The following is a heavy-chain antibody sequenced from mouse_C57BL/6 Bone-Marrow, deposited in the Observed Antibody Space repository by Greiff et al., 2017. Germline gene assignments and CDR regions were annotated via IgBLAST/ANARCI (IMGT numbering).Heavy chain of an antibody. J-gene: IGHJ1*03. D-gene: IGHD2-3*01. CDR2: IHPSDSDT. CDR3: SIWDFGLLRYFDV. Sequence: VQLQQPGAELVKPGASVKVSCKASGYTFTSYWMHWVKQRPGQGLEWIGRIHPSDSDTNYNQKFKGKATLTVEKSSSTAYMQLSSLTSEDSAVYYCSIWDFGLLRYFDVWRTGTTVTVSS. V-gene: IGHV1-74*01. CDR1: GYTFTSYW.